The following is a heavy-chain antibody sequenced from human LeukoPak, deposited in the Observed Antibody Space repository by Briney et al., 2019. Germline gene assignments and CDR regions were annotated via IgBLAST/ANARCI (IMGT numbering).Heavy chain of an antibody. CDR1: GFTFRSIA. V-gene: IGHV3-23*01. CDR2: IRSNGDTT. CDR3: AKGQELDDGVFDS. D-gene: IGHD1-1*01. Sequence: GGSLRLSCAASGFTFRSIAMTWVRQAPGKGLELVSSIRSNGDTTYNADSVKGRFTISRDNSKNTLYLQMNRLRVEDTAIYYCAKGQELDDGVFDSWGQGTLVTVSS. J-gene: IGHJ4*02.